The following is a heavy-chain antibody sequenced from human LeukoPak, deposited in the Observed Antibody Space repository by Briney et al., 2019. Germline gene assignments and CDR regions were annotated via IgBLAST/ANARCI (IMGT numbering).Heavy chain of an antibody. D-gene: IGHD3-22*01. Sequence: ETLSLTCTVSGYFINSNYYWGWIRQPPGKGLEWVANIKQDGSEKYYVDSVKGRFTISRDNAKNSLYLQMNSLRAEDTAVYYCARFNNYYEEYWGQGTLVTVSS. CDR3: ARFNNYYEEY. J-gene: IGHJ4*02. CDR1: GYFINSNYY. CDR2: IKQDGSEK. V-gene: IGHV3-7*01.